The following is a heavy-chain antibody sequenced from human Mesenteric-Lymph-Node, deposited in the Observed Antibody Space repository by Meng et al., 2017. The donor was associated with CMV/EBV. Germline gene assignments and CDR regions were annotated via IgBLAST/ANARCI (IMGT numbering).Heavy chain of an antibody. J-gene: IGHJ4*02. CDR2: YYSGST. CDR1: GGSISSYY. Sequence: SETLSLTCIVSGGSISSYYWSWIRQPPGKGLEWIIYYSGSTNYDPSLKSRVTMSIDTSKNQLSLEMRSVTAADTAVYYCARAPRDYDSSGYPQYYFDYWGQGTLVTVSS. V-gene: IGHV4-59*01. CDR3: ARAPRDYDSSGYPQYYFDY. D-gene: IGHD3-22*01.